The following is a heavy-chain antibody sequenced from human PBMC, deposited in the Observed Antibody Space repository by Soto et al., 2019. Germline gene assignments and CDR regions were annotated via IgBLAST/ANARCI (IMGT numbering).Heavy chain of an antibody. CDR2: INPNSGGT. CDR1: GYTFTGYY. J-gene: IGHJ4*02. Sequence: ASVKVSCKSSGYTFTGYYMHWVRQAPGQGLEWMGWINPNSGGTNYAQKFQGWVTMTRDTSISTAYMELSRLRSDDTAVYYCARYPVTVGTTLLYFDDWGQGTLVTVSS. CDR3: ARYPVTVGTTLLYFDD. D-gene: IGHD1-1*01. V-gene: IGHV1-2*04.